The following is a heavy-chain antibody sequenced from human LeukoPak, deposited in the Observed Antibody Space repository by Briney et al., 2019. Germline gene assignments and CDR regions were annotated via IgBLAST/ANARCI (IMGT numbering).Heavy chain of an antibody. Sequence: SDTLSLTCAVYGGSFSGYYWSWIREPPGKGVEWSGEINHSGSTNYNPSLKSRVTISVNTSKNQFSLKLSSVTAADTAVYYCARGSYCSSPTCREFYYYYGMDVWGQGTTVTVSS. J-gene: IGHJ6*02. CDR1: GGSFSGYY. D-gene: IGHD2-2*01. V-gene: IGHV4-34*01. CDR3: ARGSYCSSPTCREFYYYYGMDV. CDR2: INHSGST.